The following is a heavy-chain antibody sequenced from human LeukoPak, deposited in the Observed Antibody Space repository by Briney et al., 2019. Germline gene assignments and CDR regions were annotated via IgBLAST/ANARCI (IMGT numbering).Heavy chain of an antibody. CDR1: GFTFSSYL. D-gene: IGHD5-24*01. J-gene: IGHJ6*02. V-gene: IGHV3-7*01. CDR3: AKWNGDGYNWYYYYGMDV. Sequence: GGSLRLSCAASGFTFSSYLMNWVRQAPGKGLEWAAYIKHDGSDKKYVDSVKGRFTISRDNSKNTLYLQMNSLRAEDTAVYYCAKWNGDGYNWYYYYGMDVWGQGTTVTVSS. CDR2: IKHDGSDK.